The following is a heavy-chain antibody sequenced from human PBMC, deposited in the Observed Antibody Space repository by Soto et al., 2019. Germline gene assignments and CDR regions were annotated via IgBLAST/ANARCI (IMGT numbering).Heavy chain of an antibody. CDR2: IYYSGST. J-gene: IGHJ6*02. CDR1: GGSISSGDYY. D-gene: IGHD3-16*02. V-gene: IGHV4-30-4*01. Sequence: PSETLSLTCTVSGGSISSGDYYWSWIRQPPGKGLEWIGYIYYSGSTYYNPSLKSRVTISVDTSKNQFSLKLSSVTAADTAVYYCARDRVILRQRYYYYGMDVWGQGTTVTVSS. CDR3: ARDRVILRQRYYYYGMDV.